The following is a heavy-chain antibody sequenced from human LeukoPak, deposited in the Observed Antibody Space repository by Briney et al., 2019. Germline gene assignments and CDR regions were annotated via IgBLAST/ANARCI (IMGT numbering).Heavy chain of an antibody. J-gene: IGHJ4*02. CDR2: IYYGGST. D-gene: IGHD6-13*01. CDR1: GGSISTSSYY. V-gene: IGHV4-39*07. Sequence: SETLSLTCTVSGGSISTSSYYWGWIRQPPGKRLEWIGTIYYGGSTYYSPSLKNRVTISVDTSKNQFSLKLSSVTAADTAVYYCARGDSSSWYYYFDYWGQGTLVTVSS. CDR3: ARGDSSSWYYYFDY.